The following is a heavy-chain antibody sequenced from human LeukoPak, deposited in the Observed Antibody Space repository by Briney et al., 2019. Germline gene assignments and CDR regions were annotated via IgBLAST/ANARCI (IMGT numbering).Heavy chain of an antibody. V-gene: IGHV1-18*01. CDR1: GYTFTSYG. J-gene: IGHJ4*02. D-gene: IGHD3-10*01. Sequence: GSSVKVSCKASGYTFTSYGISWVRQAPGQGLDWMGWISAYNGNTNYAQKLQGRVTMTTDTSTRTAYMEVGSLRSDETAVYYCARDIPVWFGELLFFDYWGQGTLVTVSS. CDR2: ISAYNGNT. CDR3: ARDIPVWFGELLFFDY.